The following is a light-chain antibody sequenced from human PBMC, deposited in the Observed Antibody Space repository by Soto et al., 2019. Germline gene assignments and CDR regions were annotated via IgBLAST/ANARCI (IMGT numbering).Light chain of an antibody. Sequence: QSALTQPPSASGSPGQSVTISCTGTTSDVGGYNYVSWYQLHPGKVPKLIISEVTKRPSGVPDRFSGSKSGSTASLTVSGLQAEEEADYFYSSYAGSKNFILFGGGTKLTVL. CDR3: SSYAGSKNFIL. V-gene: IGLV2-8*01. CDR2: EVT. J-gene: IGLJ2*01. CDR1: TSDVGGYNY.